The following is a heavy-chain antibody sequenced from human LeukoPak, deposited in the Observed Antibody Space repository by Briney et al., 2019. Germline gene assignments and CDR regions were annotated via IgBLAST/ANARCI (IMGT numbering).Heavy chain of an antibody. Sequence: SETLSLTCTVSGGSISSYYWSWIRQPPGKGLEWNEYIYYSGSTNYNPSLKSRVTISVDTSKNQFSLKLSSVTAADTAVYYCARGGSSGYYYFMPLDYWGQGTLVTVSS. CDR3: ARGGSSGYYYFMPLDY. V-gene: IGHV4-59*01. CDR1: GGSISSYY. CDR2: IYYSGST. D-gene: IGHD3-22*01. J-gene: IGHJ4*02.